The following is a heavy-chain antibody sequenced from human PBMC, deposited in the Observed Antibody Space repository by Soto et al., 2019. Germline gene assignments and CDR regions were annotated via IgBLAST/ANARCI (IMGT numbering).Heavy chain of an antibody. J-gene: IGHJ4*02. CDR1: GYTFITYG. V-gene: IGHV1-18*01. CDR3: AKGYNYGYGDY. CDR2: ISGYNGNT. Sequence: ASVKVSCKASGYTFITYGISWVRQAPGQGLEWMGWISGYNGNTNYAQKFQGRVTMTTDTSTSTAYMELRSLRSADTAVYFCAKGYNYGYGDYWGRGTLVTVSS. D-gene: IGHD5-18*01.